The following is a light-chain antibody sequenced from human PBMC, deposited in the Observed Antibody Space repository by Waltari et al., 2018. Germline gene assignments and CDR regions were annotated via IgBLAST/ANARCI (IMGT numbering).Light chain of an antibody. J-gene: IGLJ3*02. CDR2: GGS. V-gene: IGLV2-23*01. CDR3: CSYATSSTSWV. Sequence: YQQHAGKAPKRMIYGGSKRPSGVSNGFSGSKSDNAASLTISGLQAEDEADDCCCSYATSSTSWVFGGGTELTVL.